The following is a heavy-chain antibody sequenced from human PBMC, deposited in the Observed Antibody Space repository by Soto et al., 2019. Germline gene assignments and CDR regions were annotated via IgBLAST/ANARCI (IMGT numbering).Heavy chain of an antibody. CDR2: MKPESGST. V-gene: IGHV1-8*01. Sequence: ASVKVSCKASGYTFNTYDINWVRQATGQGLEWMGWMKPESGSTGFAQSFQGRITLTGNTSINTVYMEVSSLTNEDTAVYFCARSGATGYYSTHYYGMDVWGQGTTVTVSS. CDR3: ARSGATGYYSTHYYGMDV. CDR1: GYTFNTYD. J-gene: IGHJ6*02. D-gene: IGHD3-9*01.